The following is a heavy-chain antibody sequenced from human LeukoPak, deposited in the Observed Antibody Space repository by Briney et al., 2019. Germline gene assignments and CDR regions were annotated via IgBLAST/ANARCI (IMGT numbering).Heavy chain of an antibody. Sequence: PGGSLRLSCAASGFTFSNYGLSWVRQAPGKGLEWVSAISGGGSTTYYADSVQGRFTISRDNSKNTLFLQMNTLRADDTAVYYCAGGAGVYYYGLDVWGQGTSVTVSS. CDR3: AGGAGVYYYGLDV. J-gene: IGHJ6*02. CDR1: GFTFSNYG. V-gene: IGHV3-23*01. CDR2: ISGGGSTT.